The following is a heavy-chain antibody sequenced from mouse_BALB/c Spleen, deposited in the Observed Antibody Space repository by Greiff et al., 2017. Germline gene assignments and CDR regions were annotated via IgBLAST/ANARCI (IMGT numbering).Heavy chain of an antibody. CDR1: GYSITSDYA. J-gene: IGHJ3*01. Sequence: EVQLKESGPGLVKPSQSLSLTCTVTGYSITSDYAWNWIRQFPGNKLEWMGYISYSGSTSYNPSLKSRISITRDTSKNQFFLQLNSVTTEDTATYYCARADYYGYRFAYWGQGTLVTVSA. D-gene: IGHD1-2*01. V-gene: IGHV3-2*02. CDR3: ARADYYGYRFAY. CDR2: ISYSGST.